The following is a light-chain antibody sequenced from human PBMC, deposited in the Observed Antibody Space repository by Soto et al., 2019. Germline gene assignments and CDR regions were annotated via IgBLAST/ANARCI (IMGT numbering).Light chain of an antibody. J-gene: IGKJ1*01. CDR1: LTVSRN. CDR3: QNYNVWPPVRT. CDR2: GAS. Sequence: EIVMTQSPATLSVSPGEGATLSCRASLTVSRNVAWYQQKPGQAPRLLIYGASTMPTGVPARFSGSGSGTEFTLNISSLQSDDFAVYFCQNYNVWPPVRTFGQGTKVEIK. V-gene: IGKV3-15*01.